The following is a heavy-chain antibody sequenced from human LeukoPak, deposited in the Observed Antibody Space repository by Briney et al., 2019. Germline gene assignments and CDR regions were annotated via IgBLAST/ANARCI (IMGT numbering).Heavy chain of an antibody. CDR3: ARIGSLDDYYYYYMDV. D-gene: IGHD6-13*01. Sequence: GGSLRLSCAASGFTFSSYWMSWVRQAPGKGLEWVANIKQDGSEKYYVDSVKGRFTISRDNAKNSPYLQMNSLRAEDTAVYYCARIGSLDDYYYYYMDVWGKGTTVTVSS. CDR2: IKQDGSEK. V-gene: IGHV3-7*01. CDR1: GFTFSSYW. J-gene: IGHJ6*03.